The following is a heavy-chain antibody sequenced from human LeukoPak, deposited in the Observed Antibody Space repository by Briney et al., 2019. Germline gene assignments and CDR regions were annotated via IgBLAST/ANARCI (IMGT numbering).Heavy chain of an antibody. CDR1: GGSISSGDYY. J-gene: IGHJ1*01. CDR3: APYYYDSSGYPEYFQH. Sequence: PSETLSLTCTVSGGSISSGDYYWSWIRQPPGKGLEWIGYIYYSGSTYYNPSLKSRVTISVDTSKNQFSLKLSSVTAADTAVYYCAPYYYDSSGYPEYFQHWGQGTLVTVSS. V-gene: IGHV4-30-4*01. CDR2: IYYSGST. D-gene: IGHD3-22*01.